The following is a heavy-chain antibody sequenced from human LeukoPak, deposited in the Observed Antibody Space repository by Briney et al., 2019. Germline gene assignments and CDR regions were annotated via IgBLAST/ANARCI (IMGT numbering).Heavy chain of an antibody. CDR1: GYTFTGYY. D-gene: IGHD1-1*01. V-gene: IGHV1-2*02. J-gene: IGHJ4*02. CDR2: INPNSGGT. Sequence: ASVKVSCKASGYTFTGYYMHWVRQAPGQGLEWMGWINPNSGGTNYAQKFQGRVTMTRDTSMSTAYMELSRLRSDDTAVYYCARSGPRGNWNDDYWGQGTLVTVSS. CDR3: ARSGPRGNWNDDY.